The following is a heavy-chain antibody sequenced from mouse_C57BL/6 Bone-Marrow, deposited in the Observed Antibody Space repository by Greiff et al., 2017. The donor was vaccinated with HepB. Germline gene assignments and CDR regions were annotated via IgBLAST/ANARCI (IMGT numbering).Heavy chain of an antibody. CDR1: GFTFSDYY. CDR2: ISNGGGST. J-gene: IGHJ3*01. V-gene: IGHV5-12*01. CDR3: ARRDGNYGFAY. Sequence: DVKLVESGGGLVQPGGSLKLSCAASGFTFSDYYMYWVRQTPEKRLEWVAYISNGGGSTYYPDTVKGRFTISRDNAKNTLYLQMSRLKSEDTAMYYCARRDGNYGFAYWGQGTLVTVSA. D-gene: IGHD2-1*01.